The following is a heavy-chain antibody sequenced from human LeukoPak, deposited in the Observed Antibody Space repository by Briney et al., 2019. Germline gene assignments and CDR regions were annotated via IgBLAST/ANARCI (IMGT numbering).Heavy chain of an antibody. CDR1: GFTFSSYG. V-gene: IGHV3-23*01. CDR2: ISGSGGST. Sequence: PGGSLRLSCAASGFTFSSYGMSWVRQAPGKGLEWVSAISGSGGSTYYADSVKGRFTISRDNSKNTLYLQMNSLRAEDTAVFYCARGPYCSGGTCYSLGEFDPWGQGTLATVSS. CDR3: ARGPYCSGGTCYSLGEFDP. J-gene: IGHJ5*02. D-gene: IGHD2-15*01.